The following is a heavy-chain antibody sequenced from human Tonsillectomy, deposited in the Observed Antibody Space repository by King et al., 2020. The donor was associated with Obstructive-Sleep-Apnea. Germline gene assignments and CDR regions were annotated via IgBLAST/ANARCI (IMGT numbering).Heavy chain of an antibody. D-gene: IGHD1-1*01. V-gene: IGHV1-2*04. J-gene: IGHJ6*02. CDR3: AGERLGGTGTTYYYYGMDV. Sequence: HVQLVESGAEVKKPGASVKVSCKASGYTFTGYYMHWVRQAPGQGLEWMGWINPNSGGTNYAQKFQGWVTMTRDTSISTAYMELSRLRSDDTAVYYCAGERLGGTGTTYYYYGMDVWGQGTTVTVSS. CDR1: GYTFTGYY. CDR2: INPNSGGT.